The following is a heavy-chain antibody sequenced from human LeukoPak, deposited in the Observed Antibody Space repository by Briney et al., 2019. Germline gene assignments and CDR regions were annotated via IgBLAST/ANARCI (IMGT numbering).Heavy chain of an antibody. CDR1: GGSFSGYY. D-gene: IGHD3-22*01. CDR3: AREMYYYDSSGYYCFAGFDY. V-gene: IGHV4-59*01. J-gene: IGHJ4*02. CDR2: IYYSGST. Sequence: SETLSLTCAVYGGSFSGYYWSWIRQPPGKGLEWIGYIYYSGSTNYNPSLKSRVTISVDTSKNQFSLKLSSVTAADTAVYYCAREMYYYDSSGYYCFAGFDYWGQGTLVTVSS.